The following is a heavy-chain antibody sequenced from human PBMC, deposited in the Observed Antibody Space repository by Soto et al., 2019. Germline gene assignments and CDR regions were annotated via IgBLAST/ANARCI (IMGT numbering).Heavy chain of an antibody. CDR1: GASLSTYF. D-gene: IGHD3-22*01. Sequence: QVQLQQWGAGLLKPSEPLSLTCAAYGASLSTYFWSWIRQPPGKGLEWIGEVNYSGGRSIYKPSIESRVTISVSTSRDQFSLQLRSRTAADTAGYYCASGRYYAWTFGGQGTLVTVSS. CDR3: ASGRYYAWTF. CDR2: VNYSGGRS. V-gene: IGHV4-34*01. J-gene: IGHJ4*02.